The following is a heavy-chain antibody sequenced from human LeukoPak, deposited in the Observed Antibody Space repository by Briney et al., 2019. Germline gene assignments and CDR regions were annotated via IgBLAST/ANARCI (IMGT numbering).Heavy chain of an antibody. J-gene: IGHJ4*02. CDR3: AKTRLNGDYFDY. Sequence: GGSLRLSCAASGFTFSSYGMHWVRQAPGKGLEWVAVISYDGSNKYYADSVKGRFTISRDNSKNTLYLQMNSLRAEDTAVYYCAKTRLNGDYFDYWGQGTLVTVSS. CDR1: GFTFSSYG. CDR2: ISYDGSNK. V-gene: IGHV3-30*18. D-gene: IGHD3-16*01.